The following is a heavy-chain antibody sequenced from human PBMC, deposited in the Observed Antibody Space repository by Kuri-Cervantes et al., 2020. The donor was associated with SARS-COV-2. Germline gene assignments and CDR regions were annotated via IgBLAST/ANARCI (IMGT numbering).Heavy chain of an antibody. J-gene: IGHJ5*02. D-gene: IGHD3-3*01. V-gene: IGHV4-39*01. CDR3: ARLAIFGVVITRNWFDP. CDR2: MYYSGST. CDR1: GGSISSSSYY. Sequence: SETLSLTCTVSGGSISSSSYYWGWIRQPPGKGLEWIGSMYYSGSTYYNPSLKSRVTISVDTSKNQFSLKLSSVAAADTAVYYCARLAIFGVVITRNWFDPWGQGTLVTVSS.